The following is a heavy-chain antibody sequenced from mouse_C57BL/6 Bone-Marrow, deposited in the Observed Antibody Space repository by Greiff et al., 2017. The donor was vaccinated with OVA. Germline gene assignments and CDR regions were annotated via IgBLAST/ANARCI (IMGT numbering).Heavy chain of an antibody. V-gene: IGHV1-64*01. CDR1: GYTFTSYW. CDR3: ARWRYYGSSPYWYFDV. J-gene: IGHJ1*03. D-gene: IGHD1-1*01. CDR2: IHPNSGST. Sequence: VQLQQSGAELVKPGASVKLSCKASGYTFTSYWMHWVKQRPGQGLEWIGMIHPNSGSTNYNEKFKSKATLTVDKSSSTAYMQLSSLTSEDSAVYYCARWRYYGSSPYWYFDVWGTGTTVTVSS.